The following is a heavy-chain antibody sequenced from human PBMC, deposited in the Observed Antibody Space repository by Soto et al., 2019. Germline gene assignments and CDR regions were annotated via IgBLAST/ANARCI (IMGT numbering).Heavy chain of an antibody. J-gene: IGHJ6*02. CDR1: GFTFSSYG. Sequence: PGGSLRLSCAASGFTFSSYGMHWVRQAPGKGLEWVAVISYGGSNKYYADSVKGRFTISRDNSKNTLYLQMNSLRAEDTAVYYCAKDGNFRGYCISTSCYGKGMDVWGQGTTVTVSS. CDR2: ISYGGSNK. V-gene: IGHV3-30*18. D-gene: IGHD2-2*01. CDR3: AKDGNFRGYCISTSCYGKGMDV.